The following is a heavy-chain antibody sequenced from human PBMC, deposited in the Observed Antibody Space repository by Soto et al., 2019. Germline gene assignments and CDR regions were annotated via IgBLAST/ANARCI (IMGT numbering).Heavy chain of an antibody. CDR1: GGSISSYY. CDR2: IYTSGST. Sequence: SETLSLTCTVSGGSISSYYWSWIRQPAGKGLEWIGRIYTSGSTNYNPSLKSRVTMSVDTSKNQFSLKLSSVTAADTAVYYCASDHRDSSGYYPYNWFDPWGQGTLVTVSS. CDR3: ASDHRDSSGYYPYNWFDP. J-gene: IGHJ5*02. D-gene: IGHD3-22*01. V-gene: IGHV4-4*07.